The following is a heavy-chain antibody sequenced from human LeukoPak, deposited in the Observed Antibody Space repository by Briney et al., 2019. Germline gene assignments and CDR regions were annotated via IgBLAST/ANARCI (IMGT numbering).Heavy chain of an antibody. D-gene: IGHD3-10*01. V-gene: IGHV1-18*01. Sequence: GASVKVSCKASGYTFTSYGISWVRQAPGQGLEWMGWISAYNGNTNYAQKLQGRVTMTTDTSTSTAYMELRSLRSDDTAVYYCARNEIRSGILWFGELPLKFDYWGQGTLVTVSS. CDR2: ISAYNGNT. CDR3: ARNEIRSGILWFGELPLKFDY. CDR1: GYTFTSYG. J-gene: IGHJ4*02.